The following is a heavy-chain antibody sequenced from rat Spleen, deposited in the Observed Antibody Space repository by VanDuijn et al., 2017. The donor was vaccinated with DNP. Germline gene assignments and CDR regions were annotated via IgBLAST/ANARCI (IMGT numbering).Heavy chain of an antibody. CDR1: GFSLTSYS. Sequence: QVQLKESGPGLVQPSQTLSLTCTVTGFSLTSYSVHWLRQPPGKDLEWMGLIWNTGVSQYNSALKSRLSITKDTSKSQVFLKMNRLQTEDTATYYCAREDYSSHIYGAMDAWGQGTSVTVSS. D-gene: IGHD1-2*01. J-gene: IGHJ4*01. CDR3: AREDYSSHIYGAMDA. V-gene: IGHV2-41*01. CDR2: IWNTGVS.